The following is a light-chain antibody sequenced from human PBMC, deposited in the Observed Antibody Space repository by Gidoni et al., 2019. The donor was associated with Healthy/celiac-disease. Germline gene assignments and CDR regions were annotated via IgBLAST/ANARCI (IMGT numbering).Light chain of an antibody. CDR2: DVS. CDR1: SSDVGVYNY. Sequence: QSALTQPASVSGSPGQPITISCTGTSSDVGVYNYVSWYHKHPGKAPKLMIYDVSNRPSGVSNRFAGSKSGNTASLTISGLQAEDEADYYCSSYTSSSTLEVFGTGTKVTVL. J-gene: IGLJ1*01. CDR3: SSYTSSSTLEV. V-gene: IGLV2-14*01.